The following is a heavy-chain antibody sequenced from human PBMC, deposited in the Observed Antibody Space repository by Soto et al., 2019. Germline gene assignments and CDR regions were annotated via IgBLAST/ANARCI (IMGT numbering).Heavy chain of an antibody. Sequence: GALVNVSCKAAGYTYTVYVSGWVRQTNGQGLEWMGWMNPNSGNTGYAQKFQGRVTMTRNTSISTAYMELSSLRSEDTAVYYCARESYYYYYYYMDVWGKGTTVTVSS. CDR2: MNPNSGNT. CDR1: GYTYTVYV. CDR3: ARESYYYYYYYMDV. J-gene: IGHJ6*03. V-gene: IGHV1-8*01.